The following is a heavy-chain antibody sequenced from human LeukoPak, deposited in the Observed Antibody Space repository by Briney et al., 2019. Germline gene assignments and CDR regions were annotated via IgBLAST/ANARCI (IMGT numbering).Heavy chain of an antibody. CDR3: AKDEATSGGGLAS. D-gene: IGHD3-16*01. CDR1: GVSVSGTH. Sequence: GGSLRLSCAASGVSVSGTHMSWVREAPGKELESCSAMYTGGTIDYADSVKGRLTLYRDNSKNTLYLQMNSLRAEDTAVYYCAKDEATSGGGLASWGQGTLVSVSS. V-gene: IGHV3-53*01. J-gene: IGHJ4*02. CDR2: MYTGGTI.